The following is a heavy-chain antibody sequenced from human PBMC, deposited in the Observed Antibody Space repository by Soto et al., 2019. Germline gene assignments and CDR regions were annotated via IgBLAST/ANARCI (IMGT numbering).Heavy chain of an antibody. CDR3: STRAYDTNGYYRFDP. CDR1: GGSFSGHS. CDR2: INHSGRV. V-gene: IGHV4-34*01. Sequence: SETLSLTCAVYGGSFSGHSWTWIRQSPGKGMEWIGDINHSGRVNYSPSLKSRVTISLDTSKNQFSLTLSAVTAADTAMYYCSTRAYDTNGYYRFDPWGQGTLVTVSS. J-gene: IGHJ5*01. D-gene: IGHD3-22*01.